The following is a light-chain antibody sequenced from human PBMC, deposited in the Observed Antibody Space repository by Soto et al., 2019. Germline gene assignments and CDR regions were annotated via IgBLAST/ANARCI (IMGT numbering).Light chain of an antibody. CDR3: QQRSNWPVT. CDR2: DAF. CDR1: QSVSSY. Sequence: EVVLTQSPATLSLSPGERATLSCRASQSVSSYFAWYQQKPGQAPRLLIYDAFNRATGIPARFSGSGSGTDFTLTISSLEPEDFAVYYCQQRSNWPVTFGRGTRLEIK. J-gene: IGKJ5*01. V-gene: IGKV3-11*01.